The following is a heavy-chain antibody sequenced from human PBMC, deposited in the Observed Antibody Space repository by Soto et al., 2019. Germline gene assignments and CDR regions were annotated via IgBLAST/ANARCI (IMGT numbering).Heavy chain of an antibody. Sequence: GGSLRLSCAASRFTFSSYAMSWVRQAPGKGLEWVSAISGSGGSTYYADSVKGRFTISRDNSKNTLYLQMNSLRAEDTAVYYCAKFPILLKGYYMDVWGKGTTVTVSS. D-gene: IGHD3-10*01. J-gene: IGHJ6*03. V-gene: IGHV3-23*01. CDR2: ISGSGGST. CDR3: AKFPILLKGYYMDV. CDR1: RFTFSSYA.